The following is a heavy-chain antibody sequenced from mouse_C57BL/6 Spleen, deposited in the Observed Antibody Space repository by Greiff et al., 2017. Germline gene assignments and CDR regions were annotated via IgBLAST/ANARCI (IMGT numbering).Heavy chain of an antibody. D-gene: IGHD2-3*01. J-gene: IGHJ1*03. Sequence: QVQLQQPGAELVKPGASVKLSCKASGYSFTSYWMHWVKQRPGKGLEWIGMIHPNSGSTNYNEKFKSKATLTVDKSSSTAYMQLRSLTSEDSAVYYCARSSISRKGYFDVWGTGTTVTVSS. V-gene: IGHV1-64*01. CDR1: GYSFTSYW. CDR3: ARSSISRKGYFDV. CDR2: IHPNSGST.